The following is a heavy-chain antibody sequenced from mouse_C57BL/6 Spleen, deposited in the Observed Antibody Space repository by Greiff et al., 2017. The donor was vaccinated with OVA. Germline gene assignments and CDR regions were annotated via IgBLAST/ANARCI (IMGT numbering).Heavy chain of an antibody. CDR1: GFTFSSYT. CDR3: ARQGGYPWFAY. D-gene: IGHD2-2*01. CDR2: ISGGGGNT. V-gene: IGHV5-9*01. Sequence: EVQGVESGGGLVKPGGSLKLSCAASGFTFSSYTMSWVRQTPEKRLEWVATISGGGGNTYYPDSVKGRFTISRDNAKNTLYLQMSSLRSEDTALYYCARQGGYPWFAYWGQGTLVTVSA. J-gene: IGHJ3*01.